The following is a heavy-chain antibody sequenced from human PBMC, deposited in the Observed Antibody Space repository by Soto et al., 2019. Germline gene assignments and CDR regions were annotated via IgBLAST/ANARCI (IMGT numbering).Heavy chain of an antibody. V-gene: IGHV1-69*06. J-gene: IGHJ6*02. Sequence: QVQLVQSGAEVKKPGSSVKVSCKASGGTFSSYAISWVRQAPGQGLEWMGGIIPIFGTANYAQKFQGRVTITADKSTSTAYMELSSLRSEDTAVYYCARGKYYYDSSGYSGMDVWGQGTTVTVSS. CDR3: ARGKYYYDSSGYSGMDV. CDR2: IIPIFGTA. CDR1: GGTFSSYA. D-gene: IGHD3-22*01.